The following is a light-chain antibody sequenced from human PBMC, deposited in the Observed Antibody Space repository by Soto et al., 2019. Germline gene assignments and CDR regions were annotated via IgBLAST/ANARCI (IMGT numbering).Light chain of an antibody. CDR2: DAS. CDR3: QHYNSYSEA. Sequence: DVHMTQSPSTLSASVGDRVTITCRASESIATWLAWYQQKPGQAPKLLIYDASRLESGVPSRFSGGGSGTEFTLTISGLQPEDFATYYCQHYNSYSEAFGQGTKVELK. J-gene: IGKJ1*01. CDR1: ESIATW. V-gene: IGKV1-5*01.